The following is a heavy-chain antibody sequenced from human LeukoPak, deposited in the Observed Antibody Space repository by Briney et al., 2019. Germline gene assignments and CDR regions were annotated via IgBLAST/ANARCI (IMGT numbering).Heavy chain of an antibody. CDR1: DASFSGYY. V-gene: IGHV4-34*01. D-gene: IGHD1-26*01. CDR2: INHSGST. Sequence: SSTLSPTYAVYDASFSGYYWSGIRQPPEKGLEWSGEINHSGSTNYNPSLKSRVTISVDTSKNTFSLKLSSVTAADTAVYYCASGSYALLDYWGQGGPVTVSS. J-gene: IGHJ4*02. CDR3: ASGSYALLDY.